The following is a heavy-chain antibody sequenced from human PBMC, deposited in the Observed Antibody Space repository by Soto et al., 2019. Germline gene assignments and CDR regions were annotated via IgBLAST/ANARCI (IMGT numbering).Heavy chain of an antibody. D-gene: IGHD2-2*02. J-gene: IGHJ6*02. CDR1: GYTFTGYY. CDR2: INPNSGGT. CDR3: ARSLYCSSTSCYTPHRHGHDYSYYYGMDV. Sequence: ASVKVSCKASGYTFTGYYMHWVRQAPGQGLEWMGWINPNSGGTNYAQKFQGRVTMTRDTSISTAYMELSRLRSDDTAVYYCARSLYCSSTSCYTPHRHGHDYSYYYGMDVWGQGTTVTVSS. V-gene: IGHV1-2*02.